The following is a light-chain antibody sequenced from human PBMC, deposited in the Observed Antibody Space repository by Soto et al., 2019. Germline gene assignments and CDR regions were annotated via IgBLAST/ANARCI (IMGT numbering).Light chain of an antibody. CDR2: DAS. J-gene: IGKJ5*01. CDR3: QQYESLPLT. Sequence: DIQMTQSASSLSASVGCRVSITCQASQDINKNLIWYQQKPGKAPKLLIYDASDLETGVPSRFSGSGSGTGFTFTISSLQPEDFATYYCQQYESLPLTFGQGTRLEI. CDR1: QDINKN. V-gene: IGKV1-33*01.